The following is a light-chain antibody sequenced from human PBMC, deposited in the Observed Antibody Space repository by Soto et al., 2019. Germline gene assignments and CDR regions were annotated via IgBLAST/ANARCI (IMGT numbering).Light chain of an antibody. J-gene: IGKJ4*01. V-gene: IGKV3-11*01. CDR3: QQRSNRPPALT. Sequence: EIVLTHSPATLSLSPWEIATLSCRASQSVSSYLAWYQQKPGQAPRLLIYDASNRATGIPARFSGSGSGTDFTLTISSLEPEDFAVYYCQQRSNRPPALTFGRGTKVDIK. CDR1: QSVSSY. CDR2: DAS.